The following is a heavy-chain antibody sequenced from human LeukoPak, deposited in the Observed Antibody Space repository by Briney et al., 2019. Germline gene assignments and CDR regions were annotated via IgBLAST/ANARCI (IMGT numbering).Heavy chain of an antibody. CDR3: ARGVAAAGTDWFDP. D-gene: IGHD6-13*01. CDR1: GGSISSSNW. J-gene: IGHJ5*02. CDR2: IYHSGST. Sequence: PSGTLSLTCAVSGGSISSSNWWSWVRQPPGKGLEWIGEIYHSGSTNYNPSLKSRVTISVDKSKNQFSLKLSSVTAADTAAYYCARGVAAAGTDWFDPWGQGTLVTVSS. V-gene: IGHV4-4*02.